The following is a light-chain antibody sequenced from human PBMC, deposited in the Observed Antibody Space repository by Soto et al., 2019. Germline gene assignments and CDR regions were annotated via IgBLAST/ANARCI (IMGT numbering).Light chain of an antibody. CDR1: QGIRND. CDR2: EAS. J-gene: IGKJ1*01. Sequence: AILMTQSPSSLSASVGDRVTITCRASQGIRNDLAWYQQKPGKAPKLLIYEASTLQSGVPSRFSGSYSGTDFTLTIGSLQPEDFATYYCLQDYNYPWTFGQGTKVDIK. CDR3: LQDYNYPWT. V-gene: IGKV1-6*01.